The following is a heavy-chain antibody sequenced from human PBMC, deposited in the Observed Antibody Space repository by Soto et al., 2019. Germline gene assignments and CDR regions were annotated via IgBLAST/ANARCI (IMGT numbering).Heavy chain of an antibody. D-gene: IGHD3-3*01. Sequence: GSLRLCCVASGFTFSHYEMNWVRQAPGKGLEWISYISSSGSTIFYADSVRGRFTVSRDNGQNSLFLQMNSLRVDDTGVYYCARWSYLDYWGQGTRVTVSS. V-gene: IGHV3-48*03. CDR2: ISSSGSTI. J-gene: IGHJ4*02. CDR3: ARWSYLDY. CDR1: GFTFSHYE.